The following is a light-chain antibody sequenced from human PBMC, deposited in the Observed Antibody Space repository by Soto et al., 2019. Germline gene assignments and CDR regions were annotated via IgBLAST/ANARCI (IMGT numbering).Light chain of an antibody. CDR1: QSVRSL. CDR3: QHRSIWPLT. V-gene: IGKV3-11*01. J-gene: IGKJ4*01. Sequence: EIVLTQSPATLSLSPRERATLSCRASQSVRSLLAWYQQKPGQAPRLLIDDASNRATGIPARFSGSGSGTDFTLTISSLEPEDFAIYYCQHRSIWPLTFGGGTKVEIK. CDR2: DAS.